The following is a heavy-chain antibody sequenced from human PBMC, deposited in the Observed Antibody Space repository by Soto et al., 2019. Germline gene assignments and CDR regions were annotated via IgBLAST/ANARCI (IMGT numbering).Heavy chain of an antibody. Sequence: GSLRLSCTASGFTFGDYAMSWFRQAPGKGLEWVGFIRSKAYGGTTEYAASVKGRFTISRDDSKSIAYLQMNSLKTEDTAVYYCTRPRGRDTAIAFDIWGQGTMVTVSS. CDR2: IRSKAYGGTT. CDR3: TRPRGRDTAIAFDI. CDR1: GFTFGDYA. J-gene: IGHJ3*02. V-gene: IGHV3-49*03. D-gene: IGHD5-18*01.